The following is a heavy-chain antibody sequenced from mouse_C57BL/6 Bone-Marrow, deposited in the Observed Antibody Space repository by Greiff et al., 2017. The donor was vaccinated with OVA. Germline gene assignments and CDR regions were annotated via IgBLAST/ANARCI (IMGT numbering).Heavy chain of an antibody. CDR1: GYTFTSYW. V-gene: IGHV1-64*01. Sequence: VQLQQSGAELVKPGASVKLSCKASGYTFTSYWMHWVKQRPGQGLEWIGMIHPNSGSTNYNEKFKSKATLTVDKSSSTAYMQLSSLTSEDSAVYYCALIPYYAMDYWGQGTSVTVSS. CDR2: IHPNSGST. J-gene: IGHJ4*01. CDR3: ALIPYYAMDY.